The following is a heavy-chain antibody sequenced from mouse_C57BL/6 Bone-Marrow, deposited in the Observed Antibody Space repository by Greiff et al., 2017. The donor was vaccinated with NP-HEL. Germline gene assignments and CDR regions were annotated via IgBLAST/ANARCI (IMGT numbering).Heavy chain of an antibody. CDR3: ARDKKTAHYYYAMDY. CDR1: GYSITSGYY. Sequence: DVKLQESGPGLVKPSQSLSLTCSVTGYSITSGYYWNWIRQFPGNKLEWMGYISYDGSNNYKPSLKNRISITRDTSKNQFFLKLNSVTTEDTATYYCARDKKTAHYYYAMDYWGQGTSVTVSS. J-gene: IGHJ4*01. CDR2: ISYDGSN. V-gene: IGHV3-6*01. D-gene: IGHD3-2*02.